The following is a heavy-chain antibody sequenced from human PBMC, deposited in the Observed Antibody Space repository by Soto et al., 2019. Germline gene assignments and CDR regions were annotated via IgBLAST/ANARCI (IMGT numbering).Heavy chain of an antibody. Sequence: QVQLQESGPGLVKPSETLSLTCTVSGGSISSYYWSWIRQPPGKGLEWIGSIYYSGSTNYNPSLKRQFIKSVDTAKNQFSLKLRSVTAADTAVYYCAGGIWSGYYSRYYYYYMDVWGKGTTVTVSS. CDR2: IYYSGST. D-gene: IGHD3-3*01. V-gene: IGHV4-59*08. J-gene: IGHJ6*03. CDR1: GGSISSYY. CDR3: AGGIWSGYYSRYYYYYMDV.